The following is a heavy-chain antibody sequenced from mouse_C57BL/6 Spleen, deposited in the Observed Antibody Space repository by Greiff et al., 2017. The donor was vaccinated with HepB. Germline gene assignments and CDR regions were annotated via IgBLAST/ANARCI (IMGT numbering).Heavy chain of an antibody. Sequence: QVQLQQPGADLVMPGASVKLSCKASGYTFTSYWMHWVKQRPGQGLEWIGEIDPSDSYTNYNQKFKGKSTLTVDKSSSTAYMQLSSLTSEDSAVYYCARGGLGRDYFDYWGQGTTLTVSS. CDR3: ARGGLGRDYFDY. CDR2: IDPSDSYT. D-gene: IGHD4-1*01. J-gene: IGHJ2*01. V-gene: IGHV1-69*01. CDR1: GYTFTSYW.